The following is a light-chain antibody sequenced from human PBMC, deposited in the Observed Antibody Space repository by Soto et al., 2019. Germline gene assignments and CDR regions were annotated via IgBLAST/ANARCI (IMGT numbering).Light chain of an antibody. J-gene: IGKJ2*01. Sequence: EIVLTQRPVTLSLSPGERATLSCRASQSVGRDLAWYQHKPGQAPTLLIHDASDRATGIPARFSGSGSGTDFTLTISSLEAEDFAVYYCQQYDNSLYTFGQGTKLEIK. CDR1: QSVGRD. CDR2: DAS. V-gene: IGKV3-11*01. CDR3: QQYDNSLYT.